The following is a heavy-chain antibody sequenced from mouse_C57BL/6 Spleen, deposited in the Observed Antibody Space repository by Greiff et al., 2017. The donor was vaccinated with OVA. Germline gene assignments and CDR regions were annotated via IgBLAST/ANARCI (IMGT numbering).Heavy chain of an antibody. CDR2: IYPGDGDT. CDR3: ARRDSSGYFDY. Sequence: VQGVESGPELVKPGASVKISCKASGYAFSSSGMNWVKQRPGKGLEWIGRIYPGDGDTNYNGKFKGKDTLTADKSSSKAYMQLSSLTSEYSSVYFCARRDSSGYFDYWGQGTTLTVSS. CDR1: GYAFSSSG. D-gene: IGHD3-2*02. V-gene: IGHV1-82*01. J-gene: IGHJ2*01.